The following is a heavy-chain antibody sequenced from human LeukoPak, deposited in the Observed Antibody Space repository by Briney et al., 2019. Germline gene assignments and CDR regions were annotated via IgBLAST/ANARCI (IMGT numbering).Heavy chain of an antibody. CDR1: GGTFSSYA. Sequence: PRASVKVSCKASGGTFSSYAISWVRQAPGQGLEWMGRIIPILGIANYAQKFQGRVTITADKSTSTAYMELSSLRSEDTAVYYCARGSGYDSSEAFDYWGQGTLVTVSS. CDR2: IIPILGIA. J-gene: IGHJ4*02. V-gene: IGHV1-69*04. D-gene: IGHD3-22*01. CDR3: ARGSGYDSSEAFDY.